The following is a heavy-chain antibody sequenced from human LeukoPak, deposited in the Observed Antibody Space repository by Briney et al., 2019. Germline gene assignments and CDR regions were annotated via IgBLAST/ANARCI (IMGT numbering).Heavy chain of an antibody. CDR1: GGSINSYY. Sequence: SETLSLTCTVSGGSINSYYWSWIRQPPGKGLEWIGYIYYSGSTNYNPSLKSRVTISVDTSKNQFSLKLSSVTAADTAVYYCARDPSYYGGYFDYWGQGTLVTVFS. CDR3: ARDPSYYGGYFDY. D-gene: IGHD2/OR15-2a*01. V-gene: IGHV4-59*01. J-gene: IGHJ4*02. CDR2: IYYSGST.